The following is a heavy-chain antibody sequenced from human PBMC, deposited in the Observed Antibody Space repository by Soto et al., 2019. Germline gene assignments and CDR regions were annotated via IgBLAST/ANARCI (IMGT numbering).Heavy chain of an antibody. J-gene: IGHJ6*02. CDR2: IFYSGST. Sequence: PSETLSLTCTVSGGSISSSSYYWGWIRQPPGKGLEWIGSIFYSGSTYYNPSLKSRVTISVDTSKNQFSLKLTSVTAADTAVYYCACIFSGGCNYGFYYYGMDVWGQGTTVTVSS. CDR1: GGSISSSSYY. CDR3: ACIFSGGCNYGFYYYGMDV. V-gene: IGHV4-39*01. D-gene: IGHD5-18*01.